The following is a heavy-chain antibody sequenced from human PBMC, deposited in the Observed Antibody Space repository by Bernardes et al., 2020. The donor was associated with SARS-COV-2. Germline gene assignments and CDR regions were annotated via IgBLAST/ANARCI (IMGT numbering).Heavy chain of an antibody. V-gene: IGHV3-23*01. D-gene: IGHD3-3*01. CDR2: ISGSGGST. J-gene: IGHJ6*02. CDR1: GFTFSSYA. CDR3: AKDVGVLRFLEWFPPSGGMDV. Sequence: GGSLRLSCAASGFTFSSYAMSWVRQAPGKGLEWVSAISGSGGSTYYADSVKGRFTISRDNSKNTLYLQMNSLRAEDTAVYYCAKDVGVLRFLEWFPPSGGMDVWGQGTTVTVSS.